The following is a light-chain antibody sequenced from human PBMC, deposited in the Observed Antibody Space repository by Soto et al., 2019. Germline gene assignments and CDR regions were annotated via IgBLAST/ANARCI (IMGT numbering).Light chain of an antibody. Sequence: EIALTQSPGTLSLSPGERATLSCRASPSVSSSYLAWYQQKPGQAPRLLIYGASSRATGIPDRFSGSGSGTDFTLTISRLEPEDFAVYYCQQYGSFPLTFGGGTKVEIK. CDR1: PSVSSSY. J-gene: IGKJ4*01. CDR2: GAS. CDR3: QQYGSFPLT. V-gene: IGKV3-20*01.